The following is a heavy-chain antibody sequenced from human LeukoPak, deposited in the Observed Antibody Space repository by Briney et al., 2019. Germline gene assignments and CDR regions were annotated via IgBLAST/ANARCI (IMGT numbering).Heavy chain of an antibody. Sequence: SETLSLTCAVYGGSFSGYYWSWIRQPPGKGLEWIGEINHSGSTNYNPSLKSRVTISVDTSKNQFSLKLSSVTAADTAVYYCARSRAWAIWFGELLYPPHGGWFDPWGQGTLVTVSS. CDR2: INHSGST. CDR1: GGSFSGYY. V-gene: IGHV4-34*01. D-gene: IGHD3-10*01. J-gene: IGHJ5*02. CDR3: ARSRAWAIWFGELLYPPHGGWFDP.